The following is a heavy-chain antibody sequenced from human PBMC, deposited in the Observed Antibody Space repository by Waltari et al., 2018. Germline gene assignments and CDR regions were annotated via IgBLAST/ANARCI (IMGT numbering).Heavy chain of an antibody. V-gene: IGHV4-34*01. Sequence: QVQLQQWGAGLLKPSETLSLTCAVYGGSFSGYYWSWIRQPRGKGLEWIGEINHSGSTNYNPSLKSRVTISVDTSKNQFSLKLSSVTAADTAVYYCARGTYYYDSSGYPWHRKYYFDYWGQGTLVTVSS. CDR1: GGSFSGYY. CDR3: ARGTYYYDSSGYPWHRKYYFDY. D-gene: IGHD3-22*01. CDR2: INHSGST. J-gene: IGHJ4*02.